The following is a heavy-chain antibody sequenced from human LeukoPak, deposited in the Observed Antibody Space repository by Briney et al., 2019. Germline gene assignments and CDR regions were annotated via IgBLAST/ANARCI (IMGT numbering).Heavy chain of an antibody. CDR2: INHSGST. J-gene: IGHJ6*04. CDR3: ARGIVVPAAQHGLGYYAMDV. CDR1: GGSFSGYY. D-gene: IGHD2-2*01. Sequence: SETLSLTCAVYGGSFSGYYWSWIRQPPGEGLEWIGEINHSGSTNYNPSLKSRVTISVDTSKNQFSLKLSSVTAADTAVYYCARGIVVPAAQHGLGYYAMDVWGKGTTVTVSS. V-gene: IGHV4-34*01.